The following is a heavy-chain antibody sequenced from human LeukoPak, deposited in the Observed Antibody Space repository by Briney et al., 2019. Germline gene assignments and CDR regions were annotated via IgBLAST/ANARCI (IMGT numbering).Heavy chain of an antibody. CDR3: ATYRQVLLPFES. CDR1: GFTFSSYG. J-gene: IGHJ4*02. D-gene: IGHD2-8*02. Sequence: GGSLRLSCAASGFTFSSYGMHWVRQAPGKGLEWVAFIRYDGSNKYYADSVKGRFTISRDNSKGTLSLQMNSLRAEDTAIYYCATYRQVLLPFESWGQGTLVTVSS. CDR2: IRYDGSNK. V-gene: IGHV3-30*02.